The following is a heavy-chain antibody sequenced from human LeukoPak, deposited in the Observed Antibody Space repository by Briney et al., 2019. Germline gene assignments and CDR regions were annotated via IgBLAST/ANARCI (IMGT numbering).Heavy chain of an antibody. V-gene: IGHV4-30-2*01. CDR3: ARGRGATVY. Sequence: SQTLSLTCTVSGGSISSGGYYWSWIRQPPGKGLEWIGEINHSGSTNYNPSLKSRVTISVDTSKNQFSLKLSSVTAADTAVYYCARGRGATVYWGQGTLVTVSS. CDR2: INHSGST. J-gene: IGHJ4*02. CDR1: GGSISSGGYY. D-gene: IGHD1-26*01.